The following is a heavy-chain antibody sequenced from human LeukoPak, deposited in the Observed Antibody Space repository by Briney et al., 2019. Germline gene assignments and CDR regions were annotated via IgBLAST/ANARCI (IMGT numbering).Heavy chain of an antibody. D-gene: IGHD2-15*01. CDR2: INWNGGST. CDR1: GFTFITFN. CDR3: AREGGAFDI. J-gene: IGHJ3*02. V-gene: IGHV3-20*04. Sequence: PGGSLRLSCAASGFTFITFNMNWVPRAPGKGLEWVSGINWNGGSTGYADSVKGRFTISRDNAKNSLYLQMNSLRAEDTALYYCAREGGAFDIWGQGTMVTVSS.